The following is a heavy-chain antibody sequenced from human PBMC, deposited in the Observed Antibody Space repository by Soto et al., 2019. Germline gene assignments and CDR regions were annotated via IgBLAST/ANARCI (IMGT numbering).Heavy chain of an antibody. CDR1: GFTFSSYA. D-gene: IGHD2-15*01. J-gene: IGHJ6*02. CDR2: ISGSGGST. V-gene: IGHV3-23*01. CDR3: AKEEWGCSCGSCYWFRGMDV. Sequence: EVQLLESGGGLVQPGGSLRLSCAASGFTFSSYAMSWVRQAPGKGLEWVSAISGSGGSTYYADSVKGRFTISRDNSKNTLYLQMNSLRAEETAVYYCAKEEWGCSCGSCYWFRGMDVWGQGTTVTVSS.